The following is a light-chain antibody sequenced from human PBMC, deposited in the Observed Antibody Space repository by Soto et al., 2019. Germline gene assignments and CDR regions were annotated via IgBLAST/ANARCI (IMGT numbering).Light chain of an antibody. Sequence: EIVLTQSPGTLSLSPGERATLSCRASQRVSSSYLAWYQQKPGQAHRLLIYGASSRATGIPDRFSGSGSGTDFTLTISRLEPEDFAVYYCQQYGSSRTFGQGTKVEIK. V-gene: IGKV3-20*01. CDR3: QQYGSSRT. CDR1: QRVSSSY. CDR2: GAS. J-gene: IGKJ1*01.